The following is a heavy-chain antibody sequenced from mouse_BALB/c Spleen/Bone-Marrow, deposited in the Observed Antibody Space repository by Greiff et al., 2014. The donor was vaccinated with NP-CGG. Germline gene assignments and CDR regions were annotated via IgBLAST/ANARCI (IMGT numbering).Heavy chain of an antibody. CDR1: GFTFSSYA. CDR3: ARSGGYYYAMDY. J-gene: IGHJ4*01. CDR2: ISSGGST. Sequence: EVMLVESGGGLVKPGGSLKLSCAASGFTFSSYAMSWVRQTPEKRLEWVASISSGGSTYYPDSVKGRFTISRDNARNILYLQMSSLRSEDTAMYYCARSGGYYYAMDYWGQGTSVTVSS. V-gene: IGHV5-6-5*01.